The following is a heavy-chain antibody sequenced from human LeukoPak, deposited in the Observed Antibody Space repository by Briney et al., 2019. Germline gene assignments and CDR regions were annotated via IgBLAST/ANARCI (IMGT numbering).Heavy chain of an antibody. Sequence: GGSLRLSCAASGFTFSSYGMHWVRQAPGKGLEWVSFILYDGSDENYADSVKGRFTISRDNAKSSLYLQMNSLRDEDTAVYYCARDPYSGNYGDYYYYYMDVWGKGTTVTISS. J-gene: IGHJ6*03. CDR2: ILYDGSDE. CDR3: ARDPYSGNYGDYYYYYMDV. CDR1: GFTFSSYG. V-gene: IGHV3-30*02. D-gene: IGHD1-26*01.